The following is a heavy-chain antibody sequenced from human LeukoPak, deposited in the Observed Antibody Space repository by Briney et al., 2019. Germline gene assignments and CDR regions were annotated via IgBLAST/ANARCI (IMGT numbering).Heavy chain of an antibody. CDR2: IIPIFGTA. CDR3: AFDYGDTLFDY. V-gene: IGHV1-69*13. Sequence: SVKVSCKASGGTFSSYAVSWVRQAPGQGLEWMGGIIPIFGTANYAQKFQGRVTITADESTSTAYMELSSLRSEDTAVYYCAFDYGDTLFDYWGQGTLVTVSS. J-gene: IGHJ4*02. CDR1: GGTFSSYA. D-gene: IGHD4-17*01.